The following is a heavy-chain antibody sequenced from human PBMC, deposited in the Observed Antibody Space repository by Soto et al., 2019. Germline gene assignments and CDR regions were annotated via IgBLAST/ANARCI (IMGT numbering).Heavy chain of an antibody. D-gene: IGHD2-2*01. CDR1: GFTFSTYA. CDR2: IVGSGGST. CDR3: AKCASPAIGDYYYCVMDV. J-gene: IGHJ6*02. V-gene: IGHV3-23*01. Sequence: ESGGGLVQPGGSLRLSCAASGFTFSTYAMSWVRQAPGQGLEWVSGIVGSGGSTYYADSVKGRFTISRDNSKNTLYLQMNSLRAEDTAVYYCAKCASPAIGDYYYCVMDVWGQGTTVTVSS.